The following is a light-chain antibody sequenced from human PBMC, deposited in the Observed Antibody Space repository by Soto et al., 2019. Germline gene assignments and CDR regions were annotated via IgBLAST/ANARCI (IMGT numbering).Light chain of an antibody. V-gene: IGKV3-15*01. CDR2: GAS. CDR3: QQYNNWPQT. Sequence: EIVMTQSPATLSVSPGERATLSCSASQSVSSNLACYQQKPGQAPRLLIYGASTRATGIPARFSGSGSGTEFTLTNSSLQSEDFAVYYCQQYNNWPQTFGQGTKVEIK. CDR1: QSVSSN. J-gene: IGKJ1*01.